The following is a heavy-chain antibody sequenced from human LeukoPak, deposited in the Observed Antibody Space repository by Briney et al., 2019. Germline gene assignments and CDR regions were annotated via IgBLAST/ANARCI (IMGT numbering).Heavy chain of an antibody. Sequence: GGSLRLSCAASEVTFSSYSMTWVRQAPGKGLEWVSSISGSSSFIYYADSVRGRFTISRDNAKHSLYLQMDSLRAEDTAVYYCARRPIASTDYYYFLDVWGKGTTVTVSS. CDR2: ISGSSSFI. CDR3: ARRPIASTDYYYFLDV. J-gene: IGHJ6*03. V-gene: IGHV3-21*01. CDR1: EVTFSSYS. D-gene: IGHD6-13*01.